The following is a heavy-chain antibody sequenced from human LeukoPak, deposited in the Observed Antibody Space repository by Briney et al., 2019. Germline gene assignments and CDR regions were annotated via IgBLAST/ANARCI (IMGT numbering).Heavy chain of an antibody. CDR2: IYYSGST. D-gene: IGHD3-22*01. CDR3: ARRARSSGYYYFDY. V-gene: IGHV4-59*01. Sequence: PSETLSLTCTVSGGSISSYYWSWIRQPPGKGLEWIGYIYYSGSTNYNPSLKSRVTISVDTSKNQSSLKLSSVSAADTAVYYCARRARSSGYYYFDYWGQGTLVTVSS. CDR1: GGSISSYY. J-gene: IGHJ4*02.